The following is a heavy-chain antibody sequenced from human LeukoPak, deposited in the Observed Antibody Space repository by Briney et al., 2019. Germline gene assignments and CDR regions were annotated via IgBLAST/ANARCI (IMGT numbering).Heavy chain of an antibody. V-gene: IGHV3-33*01. J-gene: IGHJ4*02. CDR3: ARKGRATHYYDSSGYYYLDD. Sequence: GKSLRLSCAASGFSFSSYGMHWVRQAPGKGLEWVAVIWFDGTNKYYADSVKDRFTITRDNSKNTLYLQMNSLRVEDTAVYYCARKGRATHYYDSSGYYYLDDWGQGTQVTVSS. D-gene: IGHD3-22*01. CDR1: GFSFSSYG. CDR2: IWFDGTNK.